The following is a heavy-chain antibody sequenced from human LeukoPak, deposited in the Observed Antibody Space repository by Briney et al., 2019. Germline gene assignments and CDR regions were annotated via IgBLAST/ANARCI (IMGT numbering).Heavy chain of an antibody. J-gene: IGHJ4*02. Sequence: PSETLSLTCAVYGGSFSGYYWSWIRQPPGKGLEWIGEINHSGSTNYNPSLKSRVTISVDTSKNQFSLKLSSVTAADTAVYYCARGAIFGVVTREDYFDYWAREPWSPSPQ. V-gene: IGHV4-34*01. CDR1: GGSFSGYY. CDR3: ARGAIFGVVTREDYFDY. CDR2: INHSGST. D-gene: IGHD3-3*01.